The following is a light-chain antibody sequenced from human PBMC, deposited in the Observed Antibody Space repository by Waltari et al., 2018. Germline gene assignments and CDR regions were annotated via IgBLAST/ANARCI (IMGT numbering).Light chain of an antibody. CDR1: DSILSGSNNESY. Sequence: DVVMTQSPDSLTASLGERATINCQSSDSILSGSNNESYLAWYQHKPGQPPKLLIYWASIRASGVPDRFSGSGSGTDFTLTISSLQTEDVAVYYCQMYYSTPPRYFFGQGTKLEIK. CDR2: WAS. CDR3: QMYYSTPPRYF. J-gene: IGKJ2*01. V-gene: IGKV4-1*01.